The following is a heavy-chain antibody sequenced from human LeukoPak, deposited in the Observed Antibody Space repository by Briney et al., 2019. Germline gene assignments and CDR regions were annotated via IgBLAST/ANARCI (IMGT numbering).Heavy chain of an antibody. V-gene: IGHV1-8*03. CDR2: MNPNSGNT. Sequence: LEASVKVSCKASGYTFTSYDIYWVRQATGQGLEWMGWMNPNSGNTGYAQKFQGRVTITRNTSISTAYMELSSLRAEDTAVYYCAKPHNSGSYLFPFDYWGQGTLVTVSS. CDR3: AKPHNSGSYLFPFDY. D-gene: IGHD1-26*01. CDR1: GYTFTSYD. J-gene: IGHJ4*02.